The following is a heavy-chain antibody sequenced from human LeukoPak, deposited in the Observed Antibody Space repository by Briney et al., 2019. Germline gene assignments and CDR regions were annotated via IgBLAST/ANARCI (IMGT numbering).Heavy chain of an antibody. D-gene: IGHD5-18*01. CDR3: AYVDTAMVIDY. Sequence: SETLSLICAVYGGSFSGYYWSWIRQPPGKGLEWIGEINHSGSTNYNPSLKSRVTISVDTSKNQFSLKLSSVTAADTAVYYCAYVDTAMVIDYWGQGTLVTVSS. V-gene: IGHV4-34*01. J-gene: IGHJ4*02. CDR2: INHSGST. CDR1: GGSFSGYY.